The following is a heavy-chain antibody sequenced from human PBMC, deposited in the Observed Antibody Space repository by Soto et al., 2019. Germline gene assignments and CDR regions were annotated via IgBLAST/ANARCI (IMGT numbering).Heavy chain of an antibody. J-gene: IGHJ5*02. D-gene: IGHD1-26*01. CDR3: ARGDGSGSYYDWFDP. CDR2: IYYSGST. V-gene: IGHV4-59*01. CDR1: GGSISSYY. Sequence: PSETLSLTCTVSGGSISSYYWSWIRQPPGKGLEWIGYIYYSGSTNYNPSLKSRVTISVDTSKNQFSLKLSSVTAADTAVYYCARGDGSGSYYDWFDPWGQGTLVTVSS.